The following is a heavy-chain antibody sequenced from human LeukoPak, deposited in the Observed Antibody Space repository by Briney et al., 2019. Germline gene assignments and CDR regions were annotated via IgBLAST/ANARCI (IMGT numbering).Heavy chain of an antibody. D-gene: IGHD6-19*01. J-gene: IGHJ4*02. CDR3: ARAKYSSGWYDVPGDY. Sequence: ASVKVSCKASGYTFTSYGISWVRQAPRQGLEWMGWISAYNGNTNYAQKFQGRVTMTRDTSISTAYMELSRLRSDDTAVYYCARAKYSSGWYDVPGDYWGQGTLVTVSS. V-gene: IGHV1-18*01. CDR2: ISAYNGNT. CDR1: GYTFTSYG.